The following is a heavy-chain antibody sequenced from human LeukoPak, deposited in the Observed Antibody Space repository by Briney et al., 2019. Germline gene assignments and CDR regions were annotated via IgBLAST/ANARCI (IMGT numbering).Heavy chain of an antibody. V-gene: IGHV1-8*03. D-gene: IGHD6-25*01. CDR2: MNPNSGNT. CDR3: ARDRRGGDAFDI. Sequence: ASVKVSCKASGYTFTSYDINWVRQATGQGLEWMGWMNPNSGNTGYAQKFQGRVTISADKSTSTDYMELSSLRSEDTAMYYCARDRRGGDAFDIWGQGTMVTVSS. J-gene: IGHJ3*02. CDR1: GYTFTSYD.